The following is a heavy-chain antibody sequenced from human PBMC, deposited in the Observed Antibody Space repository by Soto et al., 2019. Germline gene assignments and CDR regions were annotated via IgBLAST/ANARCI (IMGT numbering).Heavy chain of an antibody. D-gene: IGHD3-22*01. CDR1: GFTFSNAW. V-gene: IGHV3-15*01. CDR2: IKSKTDGGTT. J-gene: IGHJ4*02. Sequence: EVQLVESGGGLVKPGGSHRLSCAASGFTFSNAWMSWVRQAPGKGLEWVGRIKSKTDGGTTDYAAPVKGRFTISRDDSKNTLYLQMNSLKTEDTAVYYCTLTYYYDSSGYQDFDYWGQGTLVTVSS. CDR3: TLTYYYDSSGYQDFDY.